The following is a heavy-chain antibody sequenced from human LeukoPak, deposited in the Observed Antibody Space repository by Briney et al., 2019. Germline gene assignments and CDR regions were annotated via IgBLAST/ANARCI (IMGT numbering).Heavy chain of an antibody. J-gene: IGHJ4*02. D-gene: IGHD3-9*01. V-gene: IGHV3-30-3*01. CDR2: ISYDGSNK. CDR3: AKETGGYYDILTGYYLFDY. CDR1: GFTFSSYA. Sequence: PGGSLRLSCAASGFTFSSYAMHWVRQAPGKGLEWVAVISYDGSNKYYADSVKGRFTISRDNSKNTLYLQMNSLRAEDTAVYYCAKETGGYYDILTGYYLFDYWGQGTLVTVSS.